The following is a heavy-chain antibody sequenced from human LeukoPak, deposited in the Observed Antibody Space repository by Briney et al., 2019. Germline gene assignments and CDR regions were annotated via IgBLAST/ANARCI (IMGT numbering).Heavy chain of an antibody. Sequence: GASVKVSCEASGYTFTNYYLHWVRQAPGQGLAWMGIINPSGGTTRYVEKFQGRVTMTRDTSASTVYMELRSLRSEDTAVYYCARGGYSESFYNPRSYGMDVWGQGTTVIVSS. CDR3: ARGGYSESFYNPRSYGMDV. CDR2: INPSGGTT. V-gene: IGHV1-46*01. D-gene: IGHD3-10*01. CDR1: GYTFTNYY. J-gene: IGHJ6*02.